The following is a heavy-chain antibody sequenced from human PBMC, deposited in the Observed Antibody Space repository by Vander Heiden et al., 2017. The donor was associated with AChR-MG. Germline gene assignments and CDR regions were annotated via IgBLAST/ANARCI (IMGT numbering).Heavy chain of an antibody. CDR3: ARGAVTTGYYYYYMDV. D-gene: IGHD4-17*01. V-gene: IGHV4-34*01. CDR1: GGSFSGYY. CDR2: INHSGST. J-gene: IGHJ6*03. Sequence: QVQLQQWGAGLLKPSETLSLTCAVYGGSFSGYYWSWLRQPPGKGLEWIGEINHSGSTNYNPSLKSRVTISVDTSKNQFSLKLSSVTAADTAVYYCARGAVTTGYYYYYMDVWGKGTTVTVSS.